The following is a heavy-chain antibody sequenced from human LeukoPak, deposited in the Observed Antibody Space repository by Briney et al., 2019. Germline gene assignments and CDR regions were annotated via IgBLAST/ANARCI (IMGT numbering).Heavy chain of an antibody. Sequence: SETLSLTCTVSGGSISSYYWSWIRQPPGKGLEWIGYIYYSGSTNYNPSLKSRVTISVDTSKNQFPLKLSSVTAADTAVYYCARDHDYGDYFDYWGQGTLVTVSS. D-gene: IGHD4-17*01. CDR1: GGSISSYY. CDR3: ARDHDYGDYFDY. V-gene: IGHV4-59*01. J-gene: IGHJ4*02. CDR2: IYYSGST.